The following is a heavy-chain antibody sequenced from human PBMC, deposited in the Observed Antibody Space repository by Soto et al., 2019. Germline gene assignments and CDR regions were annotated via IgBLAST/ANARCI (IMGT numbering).Heavy chain of an antibody. CDR3: ARVSVAGPFDAFDI. CDR1: GGSISSYY. J-gene: IGHJ3*02. CDR2: ISYSGST. D-gene: IGHD6-19*01. Sequence: PSETLSLSCTVSGGSISSYYWSWIRQPPGKGLEWIGYISYSGSTNYNPSLKSRVTISVDTSMNQFSLKLRSVTAADTAVYYCARVSVAGPFDAFDIWGQGTMVTVSS. V-gene: IGHV4-59*01.